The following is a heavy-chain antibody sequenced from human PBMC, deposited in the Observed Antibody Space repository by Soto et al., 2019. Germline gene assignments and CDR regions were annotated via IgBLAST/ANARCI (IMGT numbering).Heavy chain of an antibody. J-gene: IGHJ5*02. Sequence: SVKVSCTASGGTFSSYAISWVRQAPGQGLEWMGGIIPIFGTANYAQKFQGRVTITADESTSTAYMELSSLRSEDTAVYYCARDVGAVADNWFDPWGQGTLVTVSS. V-gene: IGHV1-69*13. CDR3: ARDVGAVADNWFDP. CDR1: GGTFSSYA. CDR2: IIPIFGTA. D-gene: IGHD6-19*01.